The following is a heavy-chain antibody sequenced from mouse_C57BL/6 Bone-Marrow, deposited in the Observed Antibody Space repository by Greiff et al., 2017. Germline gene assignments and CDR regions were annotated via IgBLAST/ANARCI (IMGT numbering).Heavy chain of an antibody. J-gene: IGHJ2*01. D-gene: IGHD1-1*01. CDR3: ARRYYYGSSHFDY. Sequence: QVQLQQSGAELARPGASVKLSCKASGYTFTSYGISWVKQRTGQGLEWIGEIYPRSGNTYYNEKFKGKATLTADKSSSTAYMELRSLTSEDSAVYFCARRYYYGSSHFDYWGQGTTLTVSS. CDR1: GYTFTSYG. V-gene: IGHV1-81*01. CDR2: IYPRSGNT.